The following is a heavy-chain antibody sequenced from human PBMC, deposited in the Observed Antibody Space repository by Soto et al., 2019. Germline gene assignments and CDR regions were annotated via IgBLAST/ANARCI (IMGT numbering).Heavy chain of an antibody. Sequence: PSETLSLTCAVYGGSFSGYYWSWIRQPPGKGLEWIGEINHSGSTNYNPSLKSRVTISVDTSKNQFSLKLSSVTAADTAVYYCARLSWIFNWFDPWGQGXLVTVSS. V-gene: IGHV4-34*01. CDR2: INHSGST. D-gene: IGHD2-2*03. J-gene: IGHJ5*02. CDR1: GGSFSGYY. CDR3: ARLSWIFNWFDP.